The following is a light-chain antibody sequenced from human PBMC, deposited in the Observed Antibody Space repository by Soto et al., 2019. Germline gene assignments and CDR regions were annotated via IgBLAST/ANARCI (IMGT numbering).Light chain of an antibody. J-gene: IGKJ1*01. CDR2: AAS. Sequence: DIHMTQAQSSLSASVGDRVTITCRASQSISSYLNWYQQKPGKAPKLLIYAASSLQSGVPSRFSGSGSGTDFTLTISSLQPEDFATYYCQQSYSTVWTFGQGTKVDIK. V-gene: IGKV1-39*01. CDR3: QQSYSTVWT. CDR1: QSISSY.